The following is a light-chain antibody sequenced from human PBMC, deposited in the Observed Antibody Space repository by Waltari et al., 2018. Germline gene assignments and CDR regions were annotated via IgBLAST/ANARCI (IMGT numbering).Light chain of an antibody. CDR3: QVWDTSRDHWV. CDR1: DIGRKS. Sequence: SYVLAQPPSVSVAPGKTARITCGGDDIGRKSGHWYPQKSGQAPGVVIYDEIDRPSGIPDRFSGSNSGDTATLTITRVAAGDEADYYCQVWDTSRDHWVFGGGTKLTVL. V-gene: IGLV3-21*03. J-gene: IGLJ3*02. CDR2: DEI.